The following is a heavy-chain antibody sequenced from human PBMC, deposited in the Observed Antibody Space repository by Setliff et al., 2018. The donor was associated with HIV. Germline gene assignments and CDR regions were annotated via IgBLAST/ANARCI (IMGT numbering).Heavy chain of an antibody. V-gene: IGHV7-4-1*02. CDR3: ARDPANSGGWD. CDR1: GYTFTNYG. CDR2: ISTYNGNT. Sequence: ASVKVSCKASGYTFTNYGISWVRQAPGQGLEWMGWISTYNGNTKYVQGFTGRFVFSLDTSLSTAYLQISSLKAEDTAVYYCARDPANSGGWDWGQGTLVTVSS. D-gene: IGHD6-19*01. J-gene: IGHJ4*02.